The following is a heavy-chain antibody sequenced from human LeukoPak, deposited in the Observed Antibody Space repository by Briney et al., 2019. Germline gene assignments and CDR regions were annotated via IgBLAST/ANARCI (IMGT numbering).Heavy chain of an antibody. CDR3: ARDPTFNGGY. J-gene: IGHJ4*02. CDR1: GFTFSSYA. D-gene: IGHD2-8*01. V-gene: IGHV3-30*04. Sequence: QPGRSLRLSCAASGFTFSSYAMHWVRQAAGKGLEWVAVISYDGSNKYYADSVKGRFTISRDNSKNTLYLQMNSLRAEDTAVYYCARDPTFNGGYWGQGTLVTVSS. CDR2: ISYDGSNK.